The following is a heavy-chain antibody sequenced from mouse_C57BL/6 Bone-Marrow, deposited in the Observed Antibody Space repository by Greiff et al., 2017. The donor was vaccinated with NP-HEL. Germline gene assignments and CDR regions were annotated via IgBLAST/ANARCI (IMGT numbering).Heavy chain of an antibody. CDR2: IDPEDGDT. J-gene: IGHJ4*01. CDR3: TTWGNFIDCAMDY. Sequence: VQLKQSGAELVRPGASVKLSCTASGFNIKDYYMHWVKQRPEQGLEWIGRIDPEDGDTEYAPKFQGKATMTADTSSNTAYLQLSSLTSEDTAVYYCTTWGNFIDCAMDYWGQGTSVTVSS. D-gene: IGHD2-1*01. V-gene: IGHV14-1*01. CDR1: GFNIKDYY.